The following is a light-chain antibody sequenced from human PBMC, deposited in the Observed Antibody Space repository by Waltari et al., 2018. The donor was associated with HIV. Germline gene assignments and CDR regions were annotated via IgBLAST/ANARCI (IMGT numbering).Light chain of an antibody. CDR1: NSNIGADHF. CDR3: QSYDTSLDSYI. J-gene: IGLJ1*01. Sequence: QSVLTPAPSVSGAPGQRVTISCTGSNSNIGADHFVHWYHQLPVRGPKLLIYANSSRPAGVPDRFSGSKSGTSASLAITGLQADDEADYYCQSYDTSLDSYIFGTGTKVTVL. V-gene: IGLV1-40*01. CDR2: ANS.